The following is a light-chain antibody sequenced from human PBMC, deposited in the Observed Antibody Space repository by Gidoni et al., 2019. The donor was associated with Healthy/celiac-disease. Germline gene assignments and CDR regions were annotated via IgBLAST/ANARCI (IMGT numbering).Light chain of an antibody. Sequence: DLHMTHSPSSVSASVGDRVTITRRACQGISSWLAWSQKKPGKAPKLLIYAASSLQSGVPSRCSGSGSGTDFTLTISGLRPEDFETYYCQQANNFPESFGRGTKVRSN. J-gene: IGKJ4*01. CDR1: QGISSW. CDR3: QQANNFPES. CDR2: AAS. V-gene: IGKV1D-12*01.